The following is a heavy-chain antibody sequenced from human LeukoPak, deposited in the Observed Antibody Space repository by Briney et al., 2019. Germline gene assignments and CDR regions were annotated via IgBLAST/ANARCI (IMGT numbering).Heavy chain of an antibody. CDR2: ISYSGRT. V-gene: IGHV4-39*07. J-gene: IGHJ4*02. CDR1: DGSISSNSYY. D-gene: IGHD4-11*01. CDR3: ASLNNDYLFDFEN. Sequence: SETLSLTCTVSDGSISSNSYYWGWIRQPPGKGLEWIGSISYSGRTYYNPSLESRVTISVDTSENHFSLRLSSVTAADTAVYYCASLNNDYLFDFENWGQGTLVTVSS.